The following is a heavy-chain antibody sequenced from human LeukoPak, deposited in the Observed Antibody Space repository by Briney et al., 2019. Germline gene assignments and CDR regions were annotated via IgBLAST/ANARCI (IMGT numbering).Heavy chain of an antibody. CDR1: GFTFSSSG. V-gene: IGHV3-30*18. J-gene: IGHJ6*02. CDR2: ISYDGSNK. D-gene: IGHD5-18*01. CDR3: AKVGDTAMVKYGMDV. Sequence: PGGSLRLSCAASGFTFSSSGMHWVRQAPGKGLEWVAVISYDGSNKYYADSVKGRFTISRDNSKNTLYLQMNSLRAEDTAVYYCAKVGDTAMVKYGMDVWGQGTTVTVSS.